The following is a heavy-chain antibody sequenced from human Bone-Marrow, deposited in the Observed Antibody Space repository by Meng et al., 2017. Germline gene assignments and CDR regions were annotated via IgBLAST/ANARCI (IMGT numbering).Heavy chain of an antibody. Sequence: GSLRLSCAVSGYSISSGYYWGWIWQPPGKGLEWIGSIYHSGSTNYNPSLKSRVTISVDTSKNQFSLKLSSVTAADTAVYYCARGLYYYGSGSYYRGCWFDPWGQGTLVTVYS. CDR2: IYHSGST. D-gene: IGHD3-10*01. V-gene: IGHV4-38-2*01. CDR1: GYSISSGYY. CDR3: ARGLYYYGSGSYYRGCWFDP. J-gene: IGHJ5*02.